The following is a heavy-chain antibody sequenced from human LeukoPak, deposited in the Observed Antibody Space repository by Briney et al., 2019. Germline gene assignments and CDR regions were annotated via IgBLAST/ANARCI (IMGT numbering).Heavy chain of an antibody. CDR2: IYYSGST. V-gene: IGHV4-59*01. CDR3: ARGGGSTDYYDSSGYF. D-gene: IGHD3-22*01. CDR1: GDSISTYY. Sequence: SETLSLTCTVSGDSISTYYWSWIRQPPGKGLEWIGYIYYSGSTNYNPSLKSRVTISVDTSKNQFSLKLSSVTAADTAVYYCARGGGSTDYYDSSGYFWGQGTLVTVSS. J-gene: IGHJ4*02.